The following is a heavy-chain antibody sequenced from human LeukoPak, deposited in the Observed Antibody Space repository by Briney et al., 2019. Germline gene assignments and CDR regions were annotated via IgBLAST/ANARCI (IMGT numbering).Heavy chain of an antibody. D-gene: IGHD2-15*01. Sequence: GGSLRLSCAASGFTFSSYAMHWVRQAPGKGLEWVAVISHDGSNKYYADSVKGRFTISRDNSKNTLYLQMNSLRAEDTAVYYCARASQGSCSGGSCHYYFDYWGQGTLVTVSS. CDR1: GFTFSSYA. CDR2: ISHDGSNK. CDR3: ARASQGSCSGGSCHYYFDY. V-gene: IGHV3-30*04. J-gene: IGHJ4*02.